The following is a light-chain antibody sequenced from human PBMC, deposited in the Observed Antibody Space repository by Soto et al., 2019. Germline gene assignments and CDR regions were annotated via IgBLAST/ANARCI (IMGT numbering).Light chain of an antibody. J-gene: IGKJ4*01. Sequence: EIVMTQSPATLSVSPGEGATLSCRASQSVSSNLAWYQQKPGQAPRLLIFGASTRATGIPARFSGSGSGAEFSLTISALQSEDFAIYYCQQYSNLPLTFGGGTKVGIK. CDR2: GAS. V-gene: IGKV3-15*01. CDR3: QQYSNLPLT. CDR1: QSVSSN.